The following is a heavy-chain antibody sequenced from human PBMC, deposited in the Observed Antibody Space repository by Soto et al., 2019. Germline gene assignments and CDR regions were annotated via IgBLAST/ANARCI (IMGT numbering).Heavy chain of an antibody. Sequence: QITLKESGPTLVKPTQTLTLTCTFSGFSLTTTSAGVGWIRQPPGKALEWLALIYWDDDRRYSPSLKSRLTITKDTSKNQVVLTMTNMDPVDTATYFCAHSAWYAFGFWGQGTLVTVSS. D-gene: IGHD2-8*02. V-gene: IGHV2-5*02. CDR2: IYWDDDR. CDR1: GFSLTTTSAG. J-gene: IGHJ3*01. CDR3: AHSAWYAFGF.